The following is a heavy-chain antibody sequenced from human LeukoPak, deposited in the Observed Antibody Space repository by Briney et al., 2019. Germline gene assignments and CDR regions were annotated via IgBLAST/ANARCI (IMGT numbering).Heavy chain of an antibody. V-gene: IGHV1-8*01. J-gene: IGHJ6*02. D-gene: IGHD2-2*01. CDR2: MNPNSGNT. CDR1: GYTFTSYD. Sequence: ASVKVSCKASGYTFTSYDINWVRQATGQGLEWMGWMNPNSGNTSYAQKFQGRVTMTRNTSISTAYMELSSLRSEDTAVYYCARGAEVVVVPADYGMDVWGQGTTVTVSS. CDR3: ARGAEVVVVPADYGMDV.